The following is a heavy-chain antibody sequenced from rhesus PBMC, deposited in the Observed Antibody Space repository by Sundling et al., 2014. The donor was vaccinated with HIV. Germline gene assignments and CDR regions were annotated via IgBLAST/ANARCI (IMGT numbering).Heavy chain of an antibody. CDR2: INPKTSGT. Sequence: QVQLVQSGAEVKKPGSSVKVSCKASGYIFTDYYMQWVRQAPGQGLEWMGRINPKTSGTDYAQKFQGRVTMTRDTSTTTAYMELSSLRSEDTAVYYCATGTILSPLWYWGQGVLVTVSS. CDR3: ATGTILSPLWY. V-gene: IGHV1-138*01. J-gene: IGHJ4*01. D-gene: IGHD1-26*01. CDR1: GYIFTDYY.